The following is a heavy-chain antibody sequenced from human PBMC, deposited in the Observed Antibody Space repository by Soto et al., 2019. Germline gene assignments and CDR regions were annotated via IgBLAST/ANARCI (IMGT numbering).Heavy chain of an antibody. J-gene: IGHJ4*02. CDR2: FDPEDGET. D-gene: IGHD3-3*01. V-gene: IGHV1-24*01. CDR3: ATGTHSAGVLRFLEWLDHFDY. CDR1: GYTLTELS. Sequence: GASVKVSCKVSGYTLTELSMHWVRQAPGKGLEWMGGFDPEDGETIYAQKFQGRVTMTEDTSTDTAYMELSSLRSEDTAVYYCATGTHSAGVLRFLEWLDHFDYWGQGTLVTVSS.